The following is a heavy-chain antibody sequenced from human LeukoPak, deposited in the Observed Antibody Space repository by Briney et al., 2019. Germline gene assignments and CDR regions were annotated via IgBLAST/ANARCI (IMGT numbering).Heavy chain of an antibody. CDR1: GGSISSYY. D-gene: IGHD3-22*01. V-gene: IGHV4-59*08. CDR2: IYYSGST. Sequence: SETLSLTCTVSGGSISSYYWSWIRQPPGKGLEWIGYIYYSGSTNYNPSLKSRVTISVDTSKNQFSLKLSSVTAADTATYYCARRVYYDTSGYHPTAGYFDLWGRGTLVSVSS. CDR3: ARRVYYDTSGYHPTAGYFDL. J-gene: IGHJ2*01.